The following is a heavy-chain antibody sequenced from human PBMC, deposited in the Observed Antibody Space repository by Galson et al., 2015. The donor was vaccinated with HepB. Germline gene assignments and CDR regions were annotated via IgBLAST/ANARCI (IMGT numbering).Heavy chain of an antibody. V-gene: IGHV3-23*01. CDR2: ISGSGDAT. D-gene: IGHD2-2*01. Sequence: SLRLSCAASGFIFTDHAVRWVRQAPGKGLEWVSSISGSGDATYYADSVRGRSTISRDNSKNTVFLQMNRLRAEDTAVYYCTKAQGTSTDYWGQGTLVTVSS. CDR3: TKAQGTSTDY. CDR1: GFIFTDHA. J-gene: IGHJ4*02.